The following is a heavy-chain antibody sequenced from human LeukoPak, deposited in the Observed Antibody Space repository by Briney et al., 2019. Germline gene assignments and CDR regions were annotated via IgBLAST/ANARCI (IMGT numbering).Heavy chain of an antibody. CDR3: AKVVGGLVPAPTDY. CDR2: ISYEGNNE. V-gene: IGHV3-30*02. CDR1: GFTFSSYG. Sequence: GGSLRLSCAASGFTFSSYGMHWVRQAPGKGLEWVAYISYEGNNEQYAESVKGRFTISRDNSKNTLYLQMNSLRPEDTAVYYCAKVVGGLVPAPTDYWGQGTLVTVSS. J-gene: IGHJ4*02. D-gene: IGHD2-2*01.